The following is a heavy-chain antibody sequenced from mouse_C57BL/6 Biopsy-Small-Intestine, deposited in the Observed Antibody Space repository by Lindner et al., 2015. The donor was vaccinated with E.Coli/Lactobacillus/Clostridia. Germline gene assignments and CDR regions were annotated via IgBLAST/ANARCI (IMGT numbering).Heavy chain of an antibody. J-gene: IGHJ4*01. V-gene: IGHV1-55*01. D-gene: IGHD1-1*01. CDR2: IYPGSGSP. CDR1: GYAFTTYW. CDR3: ARYFYGSSYAMDF. Sequence: VQLQESGAELVKPGSSVKMSCKASGYAFTTYWITWVKQRPGQGLEWIGDIYPGSGSPNYSEKFKSKATLTVDTSSSTAYMQLSSLTSEDSAVYYCARYFYGSSYAMDFWGQGTSVIVSS.